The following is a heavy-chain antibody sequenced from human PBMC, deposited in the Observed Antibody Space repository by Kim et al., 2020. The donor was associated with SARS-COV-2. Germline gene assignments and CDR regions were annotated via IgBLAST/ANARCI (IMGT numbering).Heavy chain of an antibody. CDR2: ISYDGSNK. J-gene: IGHJ4*03. CDR3: ARERGSWLRARYFD. Sequence: GGSLRLSCAASGFTFRSYALHWVRQAPGKGLEWVSVISYDGSNKYYADSVKGRFTISRDNSKNTLYLHMNSLRVEDTALYYCARERGSWLRARYFD. D-gene: IGHD6-13*01. CDR1: GFTFRSYA. V-gene: IGHV3-30-3*01.